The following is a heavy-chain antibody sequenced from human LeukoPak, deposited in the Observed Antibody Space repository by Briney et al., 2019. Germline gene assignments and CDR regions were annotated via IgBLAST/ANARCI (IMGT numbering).Heavy chain of an antibody. J-gene: IGHJ3*02. CDR2: IYYSGSI. D-gene: IGHD4-17*01. Sequence: SETLSLTCTVSGGSISSSSNYWGWIRQPPGKGLEWIGHIYYSGSIYYNPSLKSRVTMSVDTSKNQFSLKLSSVTAVDTAVYYCARKATTGPTKAAFDIWGQGTMVTVSS. V-gene: IGHV4-39*07. CDR3: ARKATTGPTKAAFDI. CDR1: GGSISSSSNY.